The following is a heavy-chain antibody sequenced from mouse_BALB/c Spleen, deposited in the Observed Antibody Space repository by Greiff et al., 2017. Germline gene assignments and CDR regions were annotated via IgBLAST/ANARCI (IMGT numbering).Heavy chain of an antibody. CDR3: ERDDLRGVVDWFAD. CDR2: ISDGGSYT. CDR1: GFTFSDYY. D-gene: IGHD1-1*01. J-gene: IGHJ3*01. V-gene: IGHV5-4*02. Sequence: EVQVVESGGGLVKPGGSLKLSCAASGFTFSDYYMYWVRQTPEKRLEWVATISDGGSYTYYPDSVKGRFTISRDNAKNNLYLQMSSLKSEDTAMYDCERDDLRGVVDWFADWGQGTLVTVSA.